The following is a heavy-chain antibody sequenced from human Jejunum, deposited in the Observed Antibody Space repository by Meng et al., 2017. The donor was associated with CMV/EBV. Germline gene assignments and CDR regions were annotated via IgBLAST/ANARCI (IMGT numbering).Heavy chain of an antibody. Sequence: FSSYAMSWVRPAPGKGLELVSVISGSGEDTHYADNVRGRFIISRDNSKNTLYLQVGSLRAEDTAVYYCATTPRYLYDSRGYFPYYFNYWGRGTLVTVSS. CDR1: FSSYA. V-gene: IGHV3-23*01. D-gene: IGHD3-22*01. J-gene: IGHJ4*02. CDR2: ISGSGEDT. CDR3: ATTPRYLYDSRGYFPYYFNY.